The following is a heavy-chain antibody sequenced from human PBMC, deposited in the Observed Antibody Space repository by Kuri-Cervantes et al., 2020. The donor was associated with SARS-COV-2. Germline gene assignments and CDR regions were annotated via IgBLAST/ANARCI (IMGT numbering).Heavy chain of an antibody. CDR2: ISTYNNDT. V-gene: IGHV1-18*01. Sequence: ASVKVSCKTSGYTFTTYGIIWVRQAPGQGLEWMGWISTYNNDTNYAQKFQGRVTMTTDTSTSTVYMELTSLKSDDTAVYYCAREAGAMVRALGYWGQGTLVTVSS. D-gene: IGHD3-10*01. J-gene: IGHJ4*02. CDR1: GYTFTTYG. CDR3: AREAGAMVRALGY.